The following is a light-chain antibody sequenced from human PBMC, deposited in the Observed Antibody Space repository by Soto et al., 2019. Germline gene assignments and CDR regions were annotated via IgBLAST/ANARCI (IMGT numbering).Light chain of an antibody. CDR3: QSYDSSRSGYV. CDR1: SSNIGEGYD. J-gene: IGLJ1*01. V-gene: IGLV1-40*01. Sequence: QLVLTQPPSVSGAPGQRVTSSCTGSSSNIGEGYDVHWYQQRPGTAPKLLIDGNSNLPSGVPDRFSGSKSGTSASLAITGLQAEDEADYYCQSYDSSRSGYVCGTGATVTVL. CDR2: GNS.